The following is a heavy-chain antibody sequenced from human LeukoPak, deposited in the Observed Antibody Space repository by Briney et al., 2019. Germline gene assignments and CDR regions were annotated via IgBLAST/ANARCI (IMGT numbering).Heavy chain of an antibody. Sequence: GGSLRLSCAASGFTFSSYAMRWVRQAPGKGVEWVSAISGSGGSTYYADSVKGRFTISRDNSKNTLYLQMNSLRAEDTAVYYCAKGGYDILTWDYWGQGTLVTVSS. J-gene: IGHJ4*02. V-gene: IGHV3-23*01. CDR3: AKGGYDILTWDY. CDR2: ISGSGGST. CDR1: GFTFSSYA. D-gene: IGHD3-9*01.